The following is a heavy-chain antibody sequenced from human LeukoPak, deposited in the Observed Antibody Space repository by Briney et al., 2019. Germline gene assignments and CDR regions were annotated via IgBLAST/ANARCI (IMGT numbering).Heavy chain of an antibody. CDR2: IIPILGTA. CDR1: GGTFSSYA. J-gene: IGHJ4*02. CDR3: ARGWLAETTVVTPYNY. Sequence: SVKVSCKASGGTFSSYAISWVRQAPGQGLEWMGGIIPILGTANYAQKFQGRATITADESTSTAYMELSSLRSDDAAVYYCARGWLAETTVVTPYNYWGQGTLVTVSS. V-gene: IGHV1-69*01. D-gene: IGHD4-23*01.